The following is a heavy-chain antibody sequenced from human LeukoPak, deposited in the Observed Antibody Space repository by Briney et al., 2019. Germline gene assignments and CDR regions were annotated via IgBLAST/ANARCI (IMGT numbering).Heavy chain of an antibody. D-gene: IGHD4-17*01. CDR1: GFTFRNFD. CDR3: TRGHGDWGFDY. J-gene: IGHJ4*02. V-gene: IGHV3-13*01. CDR2: IEIAGDT. Sequence: GSLGLFFSASGFTFRNFDMHLGRQAPGKGLGWVSLIEIAGDTYYSGSVKGRFTISRENAKNSLYLHMNNLRAGDTAVYYCTRGHGDWGFDYWGQGNLVSVSS.